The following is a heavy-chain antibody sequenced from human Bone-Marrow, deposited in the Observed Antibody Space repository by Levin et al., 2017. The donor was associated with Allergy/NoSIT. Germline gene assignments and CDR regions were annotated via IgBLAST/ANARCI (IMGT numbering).Heavy chain of an antibody. D-gene: IGHD2-2*01. Sequence: SVKVSCKASGGTFSSYAISWVRQAPGQGLEWMGGIIPIFGTANYAQKFQGRVTITADESTSTAYMELSSLRSEDTAVYYCASGPGTNCSSTSCSLYYYYGMDVWGQGTTVTVSS. V-gene: IGHV1-69*13. CDR1: GGTFSSYA. J-gene: IGHJ6*02. CDR2: IIPIFGTA. CDR3: ASGPGTNCSSTSCSLYYYYGMDV.